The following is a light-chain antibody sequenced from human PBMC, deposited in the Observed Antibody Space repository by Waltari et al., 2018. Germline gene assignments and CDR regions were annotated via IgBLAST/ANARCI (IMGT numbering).Light chain of an antibody. V-gene: IGLV2-14*01. Sequence: QSALTQPASVSGSPGQSITISCTGTTSDVGGYDYVSWYQHHPGKAPKLMIYEVSNRPSGVSNRFPGSKSGNTASLTISGLQAEDEADYYCSSFTNSNTWLFGGGTKLTVL. J-gene: IGLJ3*02. CDR1: TSDVGGYDY. CDR3: SSFTNSNTWL. CDR2: EVS.